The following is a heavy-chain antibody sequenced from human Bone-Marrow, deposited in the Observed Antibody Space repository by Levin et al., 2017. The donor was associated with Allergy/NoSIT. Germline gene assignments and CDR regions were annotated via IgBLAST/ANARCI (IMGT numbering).Heavy chain of an antibody. J-gene: IGHJ6*03. V-gene: IGHV3-30*18. CDR3: AKAPKPIGYCSGGSCFSLYSRHYYYMDV. Sequence: GGSLRLSCAASGFTFSSYGMHWVRQAPGKGLEWVAVISYDGSNKYYADSVKGRFTISRDNSKNTLYLQMNSLRAEDTAVYYCAKAPKPIGYCSGGSCFSLYSRHYYYMDVWGKGTTVTVSS. CDR2: ISYDGSNK. CDR1: GFTFSSYG. D-gene: IGHD2-15*01.